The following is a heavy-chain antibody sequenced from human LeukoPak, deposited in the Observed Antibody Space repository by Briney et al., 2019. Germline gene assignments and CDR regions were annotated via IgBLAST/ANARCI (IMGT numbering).Heavy chain of an antibody. V-gene: IGHV3-11*01. CDR2: ISSSGSTI. CDR1: GLTFSDYY. J-gene: IGHJ4*02. Sequence: GGSLRLSCAASGLTFSDYYMSWIRQAPGKGLEWVSYISSSGSTIYYAVSVTGRFTISRDNAKNSLYLQMNSLRAEDTAVYYCANSLGYCRGGSCYNNALQNWGQGTLVTVSS. D-gene: IGHD2-15*01. CDR3: ANSLGYCRGGSCYNNALQN.